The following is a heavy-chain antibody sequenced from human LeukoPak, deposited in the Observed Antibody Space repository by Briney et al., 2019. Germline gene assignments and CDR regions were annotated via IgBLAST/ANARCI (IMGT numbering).Heavy chain of an antibody. CDR3: VKVPQFPEPPTYYGMDV. CDR2: IYSGGTT. D-gene: IGHD1-14*01. Sequence: GGSLRLSCAASGFTVGSNYMTWVRQAPGKGLEWVSLIYSGGTTYSADSVKGRFTISRDSSRNTVYLQMNRLRTEDTAVYYCVKVPQFPEPPTYYGMDVWGQGTSVTVSS. CDR1: GFTVGSNY. V-gene: IGHV3-53*01. J-gene: IGHJ6*02.